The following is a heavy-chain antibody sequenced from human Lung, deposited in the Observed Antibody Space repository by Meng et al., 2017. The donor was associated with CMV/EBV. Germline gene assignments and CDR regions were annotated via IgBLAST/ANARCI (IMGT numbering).Heavy chain of an antibody. CDR3: SRQGSVYDYDSSGQSPDY. V-gene: IGHV4-39*01. CDR2: IYYSGST. Sequence: SETLSLTCTVSGGSISSSSYFWGWIRQPPGKGLEWIGIIYYSGSTYYNPSLESRVTVSVDTSKNQFSLKLSSVTAADTAVYYCSRQGSVYDYDSSGQSPDYWXQGTLVXVSS. J-gene: IGHJ4*02. D-gene: IGHD3-22*01. CDR1: GGSISSSSYF.